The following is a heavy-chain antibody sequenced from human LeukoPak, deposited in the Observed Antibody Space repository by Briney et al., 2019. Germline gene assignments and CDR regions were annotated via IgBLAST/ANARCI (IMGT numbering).Heavy chain of an antibody. CDR1: GFTFSTYS. J-gene: IGHJ4*02. V-gene: IGHV3-21*01. D-gene: IGHD6-19*01. Sequence: GGSLRLSCAASGFTFSTYSMNWVRQAPGKGLEWVSSITSPVGRIYYADSLKGRITISRDNARSTLYLQMNSLRAEDTAVYYCATDGRSSGWYGFDYWGQGTLVTVSS. CDR3: ATDGRSSGWYGFDY. CDR2: ITSPVGRI.